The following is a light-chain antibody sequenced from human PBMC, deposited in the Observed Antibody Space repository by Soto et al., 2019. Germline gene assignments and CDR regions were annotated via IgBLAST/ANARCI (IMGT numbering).Light chain of an antibody. V-gene: IGKV3-20*01. CDR3: QQYGTVPWT. J-gene: IGKJ1*01. Sequence: EIVLTQSPGTLSLSPGERVTLSCRASQSVDSSFLGWYQQKPGQSPRLLIYGASSRASGIPDRFSGSGSGTDFTLSINGLAPEDFAVYYCQQYGTVPWTFGQGTKVEIK. CDR2: GAS. CDR1: QSVDSSF.